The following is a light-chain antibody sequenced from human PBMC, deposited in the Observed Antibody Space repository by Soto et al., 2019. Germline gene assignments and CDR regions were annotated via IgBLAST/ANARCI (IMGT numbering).Light chain of an antibody. CDR3: QQADSFPLT. Sequence: DIQMTQSPSSVSAADGDRVTITCRASQGISSWLAWYQHKPGKAPNLLIYAASILQSGVPSRFSGSGSGTDFTLTISNLQPEDFATYYCQQADSFPLTLGGGTKVEIK. CDR2: AAS. CDR1: QGISSW. V-gene: IGKV1-12*01. J-gene: IGKJ4*01.